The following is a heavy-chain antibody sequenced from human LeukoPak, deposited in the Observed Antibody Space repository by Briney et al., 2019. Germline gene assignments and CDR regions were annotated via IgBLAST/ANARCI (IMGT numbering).Heavy chain of an antibody. CDR3: ARDVYRGSTWYAFDY. CDR1: GFTFSDYS. Sequence: GGSLRLSCAASGFTFSDYSMNWVRQAPGKGLEWVSYISSSSSTIYYADSVKGRFTISRDNAKNSLYLQMNSLRAEDTGVYYCARDVYRGSTWYAFDYWGQGTLVTVSS. V-gene: IGHV3-48*04. D-gene: IGHD6-13*01. J-gene: IGHJ4*02. CDR2: ISSSSSTI.